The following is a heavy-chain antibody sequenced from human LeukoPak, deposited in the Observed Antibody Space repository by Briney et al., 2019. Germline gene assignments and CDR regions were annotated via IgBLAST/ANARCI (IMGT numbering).Heavy chain of an antibody. V-gene: IGHV1-46*01. Sequence: ASVKVSCKASGYTFTSYYMHWVRQAPGQGLEWMGIINPSGGSTSYAQKFQGRVTMTRDTSTSTVYMELSSLRSEDTAVYYCARDPNDNHSKNRKPKDRGRGYYFDYWGQGTLVTVSS. CDR2: INPSGGST. CDR1: GYTFTSYY. D-gene: IGHD1-1*01. CDR3: ARDPNDNHSKNRKPKDRGRGYYFDY. J-gene: IGHJ4*02.